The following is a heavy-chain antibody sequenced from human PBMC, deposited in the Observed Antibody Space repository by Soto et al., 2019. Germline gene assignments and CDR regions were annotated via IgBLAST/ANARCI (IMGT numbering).Heavy chain of an antibody. CDR2: IYYSGST. J-gene: IGHJ4*02. CDR1: GGSISSHY. D-gene: IGHD3-22*01. CDR3: ARLYSYDHYLDY. Sequence: SETLSLTCTVSGGSISSHYWSWIRQPPGQGLEWIGYIYYSGSTNYNPSLKSRVTISVDTSKSQFSLRLSSVTAADTAVYFCARLYSYDHYLDYWGQGALVTVSS. V-gene: IGHV4-59*08.